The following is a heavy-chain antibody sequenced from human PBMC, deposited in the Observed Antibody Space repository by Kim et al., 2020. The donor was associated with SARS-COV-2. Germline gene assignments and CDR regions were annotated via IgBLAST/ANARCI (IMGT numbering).Heavy chain of an antibody. J-gene: IGHJ4*02. V-gene: IGHV1-69*01. CDR3: AREGIRMPTYPVDY. Sequence: ARKFQGRLTITADESTSTTYMELSSLRSEDTALYYCAREGIRMPTYPVDYWGQGTLVTVSS. D-gene: IGHD2-2*01.